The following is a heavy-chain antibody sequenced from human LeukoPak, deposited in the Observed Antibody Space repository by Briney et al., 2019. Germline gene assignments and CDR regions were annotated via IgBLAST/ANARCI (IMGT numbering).Heavy chain of an antibody. CDR3: ARDVNSVWHFDY. D-gene: IGHD1-7*01. CDR2: ISAYNGNT. V-gene: IGHV1-18*01. Sequence: VASVKVSCKASGYTFISYGISWVRQAPGQGLEWMGWISAYNGNTNYAQKIQGRVTMTTDTSTSTAYMELRSLRSDDTAVYYCARDVNSVWHFDYWGQGSLVTVSS. J-gene: IGHJ4*02. CDR1: GYTFISYG.